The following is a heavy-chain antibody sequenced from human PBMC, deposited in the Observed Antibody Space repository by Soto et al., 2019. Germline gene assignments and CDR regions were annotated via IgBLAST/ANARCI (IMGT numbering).Heavy chain of an antibody. J-gene: IGHJ4*02. CDR3: ARKVAGSI. CDR1: GFTVSSFP. D-gene: IGHD6-19*01. V-gene: IGHV3-23*01. Sequence: EMHLLESGGGLVQPGGSLRLSCAASGFTVSSFPMTWVRQAPGKGLECVSSISSSGDDSFYADSVKGRFTISRDSSKNMLFLQLSSLRAEDTAVYYCARKVAGSIWGQGTLVTVSS. CDR2: ISSSGDDS.